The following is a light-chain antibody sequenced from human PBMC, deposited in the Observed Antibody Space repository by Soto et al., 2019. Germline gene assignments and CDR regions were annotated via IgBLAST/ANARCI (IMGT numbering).Light chain of an antibody. Sequence: QSVLTQPASVSGSPGQSITISCTGTSSDVGAYNYVSWYQHHPGKAPKLMIYEVTNRPSGVSDRFFGSKSGNTASLTISGLQAEDEADYYCSSYTSSSSRLFGTGTKVTVL. CDR1: SSDVGAYNY. V-gene: IGLV2-14*01. CDR3: SSYTSSSSRL. CDR2: EVT. J-gene: IGLJ1*01.